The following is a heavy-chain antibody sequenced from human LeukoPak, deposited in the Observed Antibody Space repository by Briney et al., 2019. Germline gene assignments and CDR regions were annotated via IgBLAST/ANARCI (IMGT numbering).Heavy chain of an antibody. V-gene: IGHV4-39*01. J-gene: IGHJ4*02. D-gene: IGHD5-12*01. CDR3: ARVIGYSGSNFGFDY. Sequence: SETLSLTCTVSGGSISSSSYYWGWIRQPPGKGLEWIGSIYYSGSTYYNPSLKSRVTISVDTSKNQFSLKLSSVTAADTAVYYCARVIGYSGSNFGFDYWGQGTLVTVSS. CDR1: GGSISSSSYY. CDR2: IYYSGST.